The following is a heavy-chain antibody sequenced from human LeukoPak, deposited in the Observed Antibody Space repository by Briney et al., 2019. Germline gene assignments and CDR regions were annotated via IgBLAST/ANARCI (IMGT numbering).Heavy chain of an antibody. CDR1: GYTFTGYY. CDR2: INPNSGGT. J-gene: IGHJ6*03. CDR3: ARDYRVAVAGTGNYYYYYMDV. D-gene: IGHD6-19*01. V-gene: IGHV1-2*02. Sequence: WASVKVSCKASGYTFTGYYMHWVRQAPGQGLEWMGWINPNSGGTNYAQKFQGRVTMTRDTSISTAYMELSRLRSDDTAVYYCARDYRVAVAGTGNYYYYYMDVWGKGTTVTISS.